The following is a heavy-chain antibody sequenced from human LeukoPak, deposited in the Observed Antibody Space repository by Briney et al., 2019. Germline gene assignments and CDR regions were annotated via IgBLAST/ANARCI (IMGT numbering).Heavy chain of an antibody. Sequence: PGESLRLSCAASGFTFSSYGMHWVRQAPGKGLEWVAVISYDGSNKYYADSVKGRFTISRDNSKNTLYLQMNSLRAEDTAVYYCAKSSHSGYDALYYCGMDVWGQGTTVTVSS. V-gene: IGHV3-30*18. CDR1: GFTFSSYG. CDR3: AKSSHSGYDALYYCGMDV. J-gene: IGHJ6*02. D-gene: IGHD5-12*01. CDR2: ISYDGSNK.